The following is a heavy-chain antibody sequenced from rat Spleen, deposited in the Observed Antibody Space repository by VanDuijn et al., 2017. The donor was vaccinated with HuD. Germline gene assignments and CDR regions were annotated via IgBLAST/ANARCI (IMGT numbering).Heavy chain of an antibody. Sequence: EVKLVESGGGLVQPGRSLKLSCVASGFTFNNYWMTWIRQAPGKGLEWVASITNFGGSTHYAETVKGRFTISRDNAKNTVDMQLSSLRSEDTAMYFCARERGYSRNFDYWGQGVMVTVSS. V-gene: IGHV5-43*01. D-gene: IGHD1-2*01. CDR1: GFTFNNYW. CDR2: ITNFGGST. J-gene: IGHJ2*01. CDR3: ARERGYSRNFDY.